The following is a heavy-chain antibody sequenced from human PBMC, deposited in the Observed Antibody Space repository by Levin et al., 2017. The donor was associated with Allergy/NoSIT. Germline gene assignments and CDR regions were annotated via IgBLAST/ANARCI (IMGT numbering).Heavy chain of an antibody. Sequence: QAGGSLRLSCAASGFTFSSYAMHWVRQAPGKGLEWVAVISYDGSNKYYADSVKGRFTISRDNSKNTLYLQMNSLRAEDTAVYYCARGTLDVDYYYYYGMDVWGQGTTVTVSS. D-gene: IGHD3/OR15-3a*01. CDR3: ARGTLDVDYYYYYGMDV. CDR2: ISYDGSNK. CDR1: GFTFSSYA. J-gene: IGHJ6*02. V-gene: IGHV3-30*04.